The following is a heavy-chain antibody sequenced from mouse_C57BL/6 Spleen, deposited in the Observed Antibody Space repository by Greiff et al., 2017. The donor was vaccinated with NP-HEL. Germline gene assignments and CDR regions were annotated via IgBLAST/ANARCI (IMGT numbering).Heavy chain of an antibody. Sequence: QVQLQQPGAELVRPGSSVKLSCTASGYTFTSYWMHWVKQRPIQGLEWIGNIDPSDSETPYNQKFKDKATLTVDKSSSTGYMQLSSLTAEDSAVYYCASDYMRAMDYWGQGTSVTVSS. V-gene: IGHV1-52*01. D-gene: IGHD2-12*01. J-gene: IGHJ4*01. CDR3: ASDYMRAMDY. CDR2: IDPSDSET. CDR1: GYTFTSYW.